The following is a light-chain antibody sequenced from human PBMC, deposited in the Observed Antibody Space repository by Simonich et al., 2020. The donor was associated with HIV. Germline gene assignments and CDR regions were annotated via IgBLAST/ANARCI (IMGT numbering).Light chain of an antibody. Sequence: EIVLTQSPGTLSLSPGERATLPCRASQSVSSSYLAWYQQKPGLAPRLLIYDASSRSTCIPDRFRVIGSGTDFTLTISRLEPEDFAVYYCQQYGRSPPITFGQGTRLEIK. V-gene: IGKV3D-20*01. J-gene: IGKJ5*01. CDR1: QSVSSSY. CDR2: DAS. CDR3: QQYGRSPPIT.